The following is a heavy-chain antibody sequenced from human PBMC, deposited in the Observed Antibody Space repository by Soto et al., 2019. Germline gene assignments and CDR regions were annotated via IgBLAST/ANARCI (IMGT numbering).Heavy chain of an antibody. D-gene: IGHD3-22*01. V-gene: IGHV3-48*03. Sequence: GGPLSLYCETSGLTLSTFEINWVRQAPGKGLEWISYISGSGTTIHYADSVKGRFTISRDNAKNSLFLHMNRLRAEDTAVYYCARGGSRLTMIDFMDIWGQVTTVTVSS. CDR2: ISGSGTTI. J-gene: IGHJ6*02. CDR3: ARGGSRLTMIDFMDI. CDR1: GLTLSTFE.